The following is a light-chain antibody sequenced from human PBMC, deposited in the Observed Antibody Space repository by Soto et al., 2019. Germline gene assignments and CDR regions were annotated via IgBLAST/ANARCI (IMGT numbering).Light chain of an antibody. CDR3: QQYNGYSRT. CDR1: QTISSW. Sequence: IQMTQSPSTLSASLEDSVTLTCRASQTISSWLAWYQQKPGKAPKLLIYKASTLESGVPSRFSGSGSGTEFTLTISSMQPDDFATFYCQQYNGYSRTFGQGTKVDIK. J-gene: IGKJ1*01. CDR2: KAS. V-gene: IGKV1-5*03.